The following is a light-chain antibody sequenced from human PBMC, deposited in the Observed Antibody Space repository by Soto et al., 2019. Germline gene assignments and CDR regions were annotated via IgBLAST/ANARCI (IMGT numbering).Light chain of an antibody. J-gene: IGKJ2*01. CDR1: QSVSFY. Sequence: EIVLTQSPATLSLSPGERASLSCRASQSVSFYLAWYQQKPGQAPRLLIYDVSSRATGIPTRFSGSGSGTDFTLTISSLEAEDFAVYYCQQRSNWPYTFGQGTRLEI. CDR3: QQRSNWPYT. V-gene: IGKV3-11*01. CDR2: DVS.